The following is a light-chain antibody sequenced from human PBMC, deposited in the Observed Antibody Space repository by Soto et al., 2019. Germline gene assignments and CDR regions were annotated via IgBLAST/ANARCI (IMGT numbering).Light chain of an antibody. Sequence: QSVLTQPASVSGSPGQSITISCTGTSSDVGGYNFVSWYQQYPGKAPKLMIFDVSNRPSGVSDRFSGSKSGDTASLTISGLQAEDEADYSCSSYTGSGTDVFGTGTKVTVL. V-gene: IGLV2-14*01. CDR1: SSDVGGYNF. CDR3: SSYTGSGTDV. CDR2: DVS. J-gene: IGLJ1*01.